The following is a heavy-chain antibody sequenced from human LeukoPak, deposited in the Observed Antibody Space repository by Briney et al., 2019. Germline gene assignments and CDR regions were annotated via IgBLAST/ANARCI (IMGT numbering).Heavy chain of an antibody. CDR1: GYTFTSYD. Sequence: PRASVKVSCMASGYTFTSYDINWVRQAPGQGLEWMGWINPNRGGTNYAQKFQGRVTMTSDTSISTAYLELSRLKSDDTAVYYCARVPVRPGFYLADYWSQGTLVTVSS. CDR3: ARVPVRPGFYLADY. J-gene: IGHJ4*02. CDR2: INPNRGGT. D-gene: IGHD3-22*01. V-gene: IGHV1-2*02.